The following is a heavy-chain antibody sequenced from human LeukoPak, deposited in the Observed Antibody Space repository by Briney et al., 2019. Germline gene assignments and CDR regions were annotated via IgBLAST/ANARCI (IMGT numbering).Heavy chain of an antibody. D-gene: IGHD3-16*01. CDR2: VKGGSDAEPT. Sequence: GGSLRLSCEVSGIYFIHAWFSWVRQAPGKGLEWIGHVKGGSDAEPTDYAASVKGRFTISRADSGNTLYLQMDSLRTEDTAVYFCTTSGGNWDYFDYWGQGAPVTVSS. V-gene: IGHV3-15*01. CDR3: TTSGGNWDYFDY. J-gene: IGHJ4*02. CDR1: GIYFIHAW.